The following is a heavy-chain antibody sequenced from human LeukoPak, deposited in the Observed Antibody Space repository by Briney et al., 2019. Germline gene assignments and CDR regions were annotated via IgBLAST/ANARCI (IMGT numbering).Heavy chain of an antibody. D-gene: IGHD3-22*01. CDR3: ARGDYDLPFFDY. CDR1: GFTFSSYA. Sequence: PGRSLRLSCAASGFTFSSYAMHWVRQAPGKGLEWVAVISYDGSSKYYADSVKGRFTISRDNSKNTLYLQMNSLRAEDTAVYYCARGDYDLPFFDYWGQGTLVTVSS. J-gene: IGHJ4*02. CDR2: ISYDGSSK. V-gene: IGHV3-30-3*01.